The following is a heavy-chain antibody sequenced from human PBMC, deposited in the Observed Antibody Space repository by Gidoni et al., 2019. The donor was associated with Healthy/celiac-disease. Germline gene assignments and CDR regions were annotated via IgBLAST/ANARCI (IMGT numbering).Heavy chain of an antibody. CDR3: ARDRGDYGDYPASMYYFDY. J-gene: IGHJ4*02. D-gene: IGHD4-17*01. V-gene: IGHV3-7*01. CDR1: GFTFSSYW. CDR2: IKQDGSEK. Sequence: EVQLVESGGGLVQPGGSLRLSCAASGFTFSSYWMSWVRQAPGKGLEWVANIKQDGSEKYYVDSVKGRFTISRDNATNSLYLQMNSLRAEDTAVYYCARDRGDYGDYPASMYYFDYWGQGTLVTVSS.